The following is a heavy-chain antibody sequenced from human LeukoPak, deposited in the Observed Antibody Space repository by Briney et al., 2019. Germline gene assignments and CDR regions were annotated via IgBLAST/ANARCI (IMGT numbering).Heavy chain of an antibody. Sequence: SETLSLTCTVSGGSISSSSYYWGWIRQPPGKGLEWIGYIYYSGSTNYNPSLKSRVTISVDTSKNQFSLKLSSVTAADTAVYYCARVGGRNYSGSSLFDYWGQGTLVTVSS. D-gene: IGHD1-26*01. V-gene: IGHV4-61*05. J-gene: IGHJ4*02. CDR2: IYYSGST. CDR1: GGSISSSSYY. CDR3: ARVGGRNYSGSSLFDY.